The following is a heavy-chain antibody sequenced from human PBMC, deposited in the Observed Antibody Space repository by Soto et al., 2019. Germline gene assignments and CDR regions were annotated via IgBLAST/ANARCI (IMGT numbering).Heavy chain of an antibody. CDR1: GGSVSSGSYY. CDR3: ARTSKLLGGQQLATYYYGMDV. V-gene: IGHV4-61*01. Sequence: PSETLSLTCTVSGGSVSSGSYYWSWIRQPPGKGLEWIGYIYYSGSTNYNPSLKSRVTISVDTSKNQFSLKLSSVTAADTAVYYCARTSKLLGGQQLATYYYGMDVWGQGTTVTVSS. CDR2: IYYSGST. J-gene: IGHJ6*02. D-gene: IGHD6-13*01.